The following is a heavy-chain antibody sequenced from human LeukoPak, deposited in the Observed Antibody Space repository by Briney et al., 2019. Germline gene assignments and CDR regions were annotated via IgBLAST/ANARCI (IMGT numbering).Heavy chain of an antibody. CDR3: ARHGRDSSGYSVEYYFDY. Sequence: SETLSLTCTVSGGSISSYYWSWIRQPPGKGLEWIGYIYYSGSTNYNPSLKSRVTISVDTSKNQFSLKLSSVTAADTAVYYCARHGRDSSGYSVEYYFDYWGQGTLVTVSS. D-gene: IGHD3-22*01. CDR1: GGSISSYY. V-gene: IGHV4-59*08. J-gene: IGHJ4*02. CDR2: IYYSGST.